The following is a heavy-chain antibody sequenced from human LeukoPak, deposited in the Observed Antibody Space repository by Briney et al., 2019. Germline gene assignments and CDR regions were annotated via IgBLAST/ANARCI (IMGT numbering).Heavy chain of an antibody. D-gene: IGHD4-23*01. CDR2: IYHSEGT. CDR1: GESISSGKW. CDR3: ARRGGGNSGFDY. V-gene: IGHV4-4*02. J-gene: IGHJ4*02. Sequence: SETLSLTCAVSGESISSGKWWSWVRQPPGKGLEWIGEIYHSEGTNYSPSLKSRVTISIDKSRNQFSLTLSSVTAADAAVYYCARRGGGNSGFDYWGQGTLVTVSS.